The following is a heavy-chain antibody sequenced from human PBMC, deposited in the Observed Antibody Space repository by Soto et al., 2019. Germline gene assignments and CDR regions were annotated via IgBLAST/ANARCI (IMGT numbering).Heavy chain of an antibody. Sequence: XPVKLACKASGYTFTSYGISWVRQAPGQGLEWMGWISAYNGNTNYAQKLQGRVTMTTDTSTSTSYMELRSLRSDDTAVYYCARDAWAHGIWTALVPANWFDPWGQRPLVTVAS. V-gene: IGHV1-18*04. D-gene: IGHD3-9*01. CDR2: ISAYNGNT. J-gene: IGHJ5*02. CDR3: ARDAWAHGIWTALVPANWFDP. CDR1: GYTFTSYG.